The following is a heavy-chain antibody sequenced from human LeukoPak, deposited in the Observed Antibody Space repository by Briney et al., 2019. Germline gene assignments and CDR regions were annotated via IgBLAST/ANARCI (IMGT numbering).Heavy chain of an antibody. CDR2: ISYDGSNK. CDR3: AKGWGSLDY. V-gene: IGHV3-30*18. D-gene: IGHD3-16*01. Sequence: GGSLRLSCVVSAFTFSRSGMHWVRQAPGKGLEWVAVISYDGSNKYYADSVKGRFTISRDNSKNTLYLQMNSLRAEDTAVYYCAKGWGSLDYWGQGTLVTVSS. J-gene: IGHJ4*02. CDR1: AFTFSRSG.